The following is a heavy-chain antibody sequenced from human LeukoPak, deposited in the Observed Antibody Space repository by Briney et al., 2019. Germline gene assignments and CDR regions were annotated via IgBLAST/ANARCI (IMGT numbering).Heavy chain of an antibody. CDR3: AREYSDSSGYYYGLDN. D-gene: IGHD3-22*01. J-gene: IGHJ4*02. V-gene: IGHV3-30-3*01. CDR2: ISYPRSYH. CDR1: GFTLSDYA. Sequence: GESLQISCAASGFTLSDYAMHWVRQAPGRGLEWVALISYPRSYHYYIDSVKGRFTSSRDDSKNTFYLQMNSLRAEDTALYYCAREYSDSSGYYYGLDNWGQGTLVTVSS.